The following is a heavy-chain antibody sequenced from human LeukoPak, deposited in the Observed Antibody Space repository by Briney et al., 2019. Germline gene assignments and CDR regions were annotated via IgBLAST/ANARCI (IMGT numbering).Heavy chain of an antibody. CDR3: ARDLWSIRAFDI. Sequence: GASVKVSCKASGYTFTGYYMHWVRQAPGQGLEWMGWINPNSGGTNYAQKFQGRVTMTRDTSISTAYMELSRPRSDDTAVYYCARDLWSIRAFDIWGQGTMVTVSS. D-gene: IGHD3-16*01. J-gene: IGHJ3*02. V-gene: IGHV1-2*02. CDR2: INPNSGGT. CDR1: GYTFTGYY.